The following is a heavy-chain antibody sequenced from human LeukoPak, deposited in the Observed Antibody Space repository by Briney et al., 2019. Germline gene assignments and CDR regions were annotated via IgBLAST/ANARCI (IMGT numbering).Heavy chain of an antibody. CDR2: INPSGGST. D-gene: IGHD3-3*01. J-gene: IGHJ2*01. CDR1: GYTFTGYY. V-gene: IGHV1-46*01. CDR3: ARDFGPMTPNWYFDL. Sequence: ASVKVSCKASGYTFTGYYLHWVRQAPGQGLEWMGIINPSGGSTSYAQKFQGRVTMTRDMSTSTVYMELSSLRSEDTAVYYCARDFGPMTPNWYFDLWGRGTLVTVSS.